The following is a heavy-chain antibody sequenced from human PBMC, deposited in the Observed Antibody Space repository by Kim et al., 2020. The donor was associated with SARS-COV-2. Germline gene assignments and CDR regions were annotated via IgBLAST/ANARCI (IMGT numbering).Heavy chain of an antibody. CDR3: AKFPSKSGNYQTFDH. D-gene: IGHD3-10*01. J-gene: IGHJ4*01. CDR1: GFTFSSYA. Sequence: GGSLRLSCAASGFTFSSYALAWVRQAPGKGLEWVSVSSGSGDTTIYADSVKGRFTISRDNSKNTMYLQLSGLRAEDTAVYYCAKFPSKSGNYQTFDHWG. V-gene: IGHV3-23*01. CDR2: SSGSGDTT.